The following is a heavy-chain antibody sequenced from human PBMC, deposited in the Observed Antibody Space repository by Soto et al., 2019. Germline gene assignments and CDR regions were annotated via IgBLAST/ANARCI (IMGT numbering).Heavy chain of an antibody. D-gene: IGHD3-3*01. Sequence: QVQLVQSGAEVKKPGSSVKVSCKASGGTFSSYAISWVRQARGQGLEWMGGIIPIFGTANYAQKFQGRVTITADESTSTAYMELSSLRSEDTAVYYCASGDYDFWSGPGGGMDVWGQGTTVTVSS. V-gene: IGHV1-69*12. CDR3: ASGDYDFWSGPGGGMDV. CDR2: IIPIFGTA. CDR1: GGTFSSYA. J-gene: IGHJ6*02.